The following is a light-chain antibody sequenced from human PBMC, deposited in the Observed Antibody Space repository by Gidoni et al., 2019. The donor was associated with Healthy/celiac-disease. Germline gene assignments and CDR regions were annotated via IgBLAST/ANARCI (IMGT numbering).Light chain of an antibody. CDR1: ISDVGGYNY. CDR3: SSYRSGSTV. J-gene: IGLJ3*02. V-gene: IGLV2-14*03. CDR2: DVS. Sequence: QSALPQPASVSGSPGQSITISCTGTISDVGGYNYVSWFQQHPGKAPKLMIYDVSNRPSGVSDRFSGSKSGNTASLTISGLQAEDEADYYCSSYRSGSTVFGGGTKLTVL.